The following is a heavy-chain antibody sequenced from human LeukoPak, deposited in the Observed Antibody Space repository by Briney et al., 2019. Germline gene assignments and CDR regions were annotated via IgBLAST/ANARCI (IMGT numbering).Heavy chain of an antibody. D-gene: IGHD3-10*01. Sequence: SETLSLTCAVYGGSFSGYYWSWIRQPPGKGLEWIGEINHSGSTNYNPSLKSRVTMSVVTSKNQFSLKLSSVTAADTAVYYCAREEGFGIDYWGQGTLVTVSS. J-gene: IGHJ4*02. CDR1: GGSFSGYY. CDR3: AREEGFGIDY. V-gene: IGHV4-34*01. CDR2: INHSGST.